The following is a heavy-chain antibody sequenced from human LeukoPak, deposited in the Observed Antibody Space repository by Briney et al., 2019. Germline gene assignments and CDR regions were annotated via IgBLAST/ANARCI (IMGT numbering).Heavy chain of an antibody. V-gene: IGHV1-46*01. CDR2: INPSGGST. CDR3: ASQSVYSYGSSGYYADY. D-gene: IGHD3-22*01. J-gene: IGHJ4*02. CDR1: GYTFTSYY. Sequence: ASVKVSCKASGYTFTSYYMHWVRQAPGQGLEWMGIINPSGGSTSYAQKFQGRVTMTRDMSTSTVYMELSSLRSEDTAVYYCASQSVYSYGSSGYYADYWGQGTLVTVSS.